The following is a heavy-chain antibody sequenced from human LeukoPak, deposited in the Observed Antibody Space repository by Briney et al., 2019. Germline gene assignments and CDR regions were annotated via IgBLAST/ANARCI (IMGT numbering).Heavy chain of an antibody. CDR1: GFTFSTYA. CDR2: ISGSGEST. CDR3: AKDRLIAVAGALDY. Sequence: GGSLRLSCAASGFTFSTYAMSGVRQAPGKGVEWVSTISGSGESTYYADSVKGRFTISRDNSKNTLYLQMNSLRAEDTAVYYCAKDRLIAVAGALDYWGQGTLVTVSS. J-gene: IGHJ4*02. V-gene: IGHV3-23*01. D-gene: IGHD6-19*01.